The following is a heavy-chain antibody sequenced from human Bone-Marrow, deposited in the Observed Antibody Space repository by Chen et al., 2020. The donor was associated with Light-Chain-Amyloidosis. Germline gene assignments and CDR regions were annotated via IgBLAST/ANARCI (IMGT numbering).Heavy chain of an antibody. V-gene: IGHV3-23*04. Sequence: EVQLVESGGGLVQPGGSLRLSCATSGLNFSSLGMSWVRQAPGKGLEWVSTVRGSTVSTYYAGAVKGRFIISRDNSKSTLYLQMNSLRAGDTAVYFCTRKGGYFDFWGQGSLVTVSS. CDR2: VRGSTVST. CDR3: TRKGGYFDF. CDR1: GLNFSSLG. J-gene: IGHJ4*02. D-gene: IGHD3-10*01.